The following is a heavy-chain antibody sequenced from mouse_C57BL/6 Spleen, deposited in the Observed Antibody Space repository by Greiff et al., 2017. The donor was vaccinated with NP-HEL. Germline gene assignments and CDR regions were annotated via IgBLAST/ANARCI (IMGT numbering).Heavy chain of an antibody. V-gene: IGHV1-64*01. D-gene: IGHD2-4*01. CDR3: ARWGIYYDYGNYAMDY. Sequence: QVQLQQPGAELVKPGASVKLSCKASGYTFTSYWMHWVKQRPGQGLEWIGMIHPNSGSTNYNEKFKSKATLTVDKSSSTAYMQLSSLTSEDSAVYYCARWGIYYDYGNYAMDYWGQGTSVTVSS. CDR2: IHPNSGST. J-gene: IGHJ4*01. CDR1: GYTFTSYW.